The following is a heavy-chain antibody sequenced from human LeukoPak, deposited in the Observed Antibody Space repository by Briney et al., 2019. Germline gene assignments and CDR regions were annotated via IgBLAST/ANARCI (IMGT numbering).Heavy chain of an antibody. Sequence: GGSLRLSCAASGFTFSSYAMSWVGQAPGKGLEWVSAISGSGGSTYYADSVKGRFTISRDNSKNTLYLQMNSLRAEDTAVYYCAKFRCGGGSCYVVYFDYWGQGTLVTVSS. J-gene: IGHJ4*02. CDR3: AKFRCGGGSCYVVYFDY. CDR2: ISGSGGST. CDR1: GFTFSSYA. D-gene: IGHD2-15*01. V-gene: IGHV3-23*01.